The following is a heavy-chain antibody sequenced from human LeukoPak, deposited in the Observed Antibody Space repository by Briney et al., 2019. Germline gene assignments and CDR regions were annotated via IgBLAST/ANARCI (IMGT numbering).Heavy chain of an antibody. D-gene: IGHD2-15*01. CDR3: TSRRRSGGYFDY. CDR2: IKSKTDGGTT. V-gene: IGHV3-15*01. CDR1: GFTFSNAW. J-gene: IGHJ4*02. Sequence: GGSLRLSCAASGFTFSNAWMSWVRQAPGKRLEWVGRIKSKTDGGTTDYAAPVKGRFTISRDDSKNTLYLQMNSLKTEDTAVYYCTSRRRSGGYFDYWGQGTLVTVSS.